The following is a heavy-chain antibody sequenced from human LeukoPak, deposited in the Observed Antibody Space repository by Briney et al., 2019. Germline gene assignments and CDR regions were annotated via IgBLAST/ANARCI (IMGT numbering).Heavy chain of an antibody. D-gene: IGHD2-8*01. V-gene: IGHV1-46*01. CDR2: INPSGGST. Sequence: ASVKVSCKASGYTFTSYYMHWVRQAPGQGLEWMGIINPSGGSTSYAQKFQGRVTMTRDMSTSTVYMELSSLRSEDTAVYYCARGHSGVLMVYAINAQQLVAPFDYWGQGTLVTVSS. CDR3: ARGHSGVLMVYAINAQQLVAPFDY. CDR1: GYTFTSYY. J-gene: IGHJ4*02.